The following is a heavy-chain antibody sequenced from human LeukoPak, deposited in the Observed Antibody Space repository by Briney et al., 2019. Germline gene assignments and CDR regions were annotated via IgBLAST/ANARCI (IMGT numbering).Heavy chain of an antibody. D-gene: IGHD3-16*02. CDR3: ARGGMITFGGVIVKPYDY. V-gene: IGHV4-59*01. J-gene: IGHJ4*02. CDR1: GGSISSYY. CDR2: IYYSGST. Sequence: SETLSLTCTVSGGSISSYYWSWIRQPPGKGLEWIGYIYYSGSTNYNPSLKSRVAISVDTSKNQFSLKLSSATAADTAVYYCARGGMITFGGVIVKPYDYWGQGTLVTVSS.